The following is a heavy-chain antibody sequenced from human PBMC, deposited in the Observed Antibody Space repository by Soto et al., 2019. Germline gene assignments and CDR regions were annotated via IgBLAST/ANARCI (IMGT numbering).Heavy chain of an antibody. CDR1: GYTFTSYG. V-gene: IGHV1-3*01. CDR3: ARGGANSYGYVFVV. J-gene: IGHJ4*02. Sequence: ASVKVSCKASGYTFTSYGISWVRQAPGQRLEWMGWINAGNGNTKYSQKFQGRVTITRDTSASTAYMELSSLRSEDTAVYYCARGGANSYGYVFVVWGQGTLVTVSS. D-gene: IGHD5-18*01. CDR2: INAGNGNT.